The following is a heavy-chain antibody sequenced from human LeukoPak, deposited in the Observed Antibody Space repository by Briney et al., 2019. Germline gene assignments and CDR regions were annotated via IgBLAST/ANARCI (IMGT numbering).Heavy chain of an antibody. CDR1: GFSFSSYG. V-gene: IGHV3-30*02. CDR3: ARASGSYYGLFDY. CDR2: IRYDGRNN. J-gene: IGHJ4*02. Sequence: PGGSLRLSCAASGFSFSSYGMHWVRQAPGKGLEWVAFIRYDGRNNYYADSVKGRFTISRDNSKNTLYLQMNSLRAEDTAVYYCARASGSYYGLFDYWGQGTLVTVSS. D-gene: IGHD1-26*01.